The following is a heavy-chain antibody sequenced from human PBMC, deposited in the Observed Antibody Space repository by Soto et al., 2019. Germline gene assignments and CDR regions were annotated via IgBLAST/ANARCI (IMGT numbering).Heavy chain of an antibody. J-gene: IGHJ4*02. V-gene: IGHV1-3*01. CDR3: ARSVRSIVVVITLFDY. D-gene: IGHD3-22*01. CDR1: GYTFTSYA. Sequence: VASVKVSCKASGYTFTSYAMHWVRQAPGQRLEWMGWINAGNGNTKYSQKFQGRVTITRDTSASTAYMELSSLRSEDTAVYYCARSVRSIVVVITLFDYWGQGTLVTVSS. CDR2: INAGNGNT.